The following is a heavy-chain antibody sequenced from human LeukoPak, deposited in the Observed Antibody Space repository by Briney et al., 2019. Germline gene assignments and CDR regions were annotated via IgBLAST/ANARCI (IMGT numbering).Heavy chain of an antibody. D-gene: IGHD3-22*01. Sequence: SETLSLTCTVSGGSIGSCYWSWIRQPPGKGLEWIGYIYDSGSTNYNPSLKSRVTISVDTSKNQFSLKLSSVTAADTAVYYCARGWGDYYDSSGYYQLDYWGQGTLVTVSS. CDR3: ARGWGDYYDSSGYYQLDY. V-gene: IGHV4-59*01. CDR1: GGSIGSCY. J-gene: IGHJ4*02. CDR2: IYDSGST.